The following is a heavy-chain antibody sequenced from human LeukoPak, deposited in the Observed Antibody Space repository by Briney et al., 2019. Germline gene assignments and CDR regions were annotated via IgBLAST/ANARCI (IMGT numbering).Heavy chain of an antibody. CDR2: MNPNSGNT. CDR3: ARRSDYHDSSAYYY. CDR1: GYTFTNYD. J-gene: IGHJ4*02. D-gene: IGHD3-22*01. V-gene: IGHV1-8*03. Sequence: GASVKVSCKASGYTFTNYDINWVRQATGQGLEWMGWMNPNSGNTGYAQKFQGRVTITRDTSIGTAYMELSSLRSDDTAVYYCARRSDYHDSSAYYYWGQGTLVTVSS.